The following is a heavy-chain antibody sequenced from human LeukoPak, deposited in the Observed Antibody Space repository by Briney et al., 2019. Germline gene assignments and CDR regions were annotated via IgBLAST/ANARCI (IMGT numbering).Heavy chain of an antibody. CDR1: GASISSGSNY. V-gene: IGHV4-39*07. Sequence: PSETLSLTCSVSGASISSGSNYWGWIRQPPGKGLEWIGSIYYSGSTYYNPSLKSRVTISVDTSKNQFSLKLSSVTAADTAVYYCARLVEVPVDTAMVSSFAFDIWGQGTMVTVSS. J-gene: IGHJ3*02. D-gene: IGHD5-18*01. CDR2: IYYSGST. CDR3: ARLVEVPVDTAMVSSFAFDI.